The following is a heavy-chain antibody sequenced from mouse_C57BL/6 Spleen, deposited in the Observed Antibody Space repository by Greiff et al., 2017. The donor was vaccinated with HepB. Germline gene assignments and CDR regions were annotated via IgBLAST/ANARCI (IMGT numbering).Heavy chain of an antibody. CDR1: GFTFSNYW. CDR3: TAAYYSNYGYYAMDY. CDR2: IRLKSDNYAT. Sequence: EVKLVESGGGLVQPGGSMKLSCVASGFTFSNYWMNWVRQSPEKGLEWVAQIRLKSDNYATHYAESVKGRFAISRDDSKSSVYLQMNNLRAEDTGIYYCTAAYYSNYGYYAMDYWGQGTSVTVSS. D-gene: IGHD2-5*01. J-gene: IGHJ4*01. V-gene: IGHV6-3*01.